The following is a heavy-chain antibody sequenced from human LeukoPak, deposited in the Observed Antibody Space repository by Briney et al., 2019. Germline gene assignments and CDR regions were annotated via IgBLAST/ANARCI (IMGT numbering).Heavy chain of an antibody. CDR3: ARGAQARYSSGWYGFDY. D-gene: IGHD6-19*01. CDR2: IIPIFGTA. V-gene: IGHV1-69*01. J-gene: IGHJ4*02. CDR1: GGTFSSYA. Sequence: SVKVSCKASGGTFSSYAISWVRQAPGQGLEWMGGIIPIFGTANYAQKFQGRVTITADESTSTAYMELSSLRSEDTAVYYCARGAQARYSSGWYGFDYWGQGTLVTVSS.